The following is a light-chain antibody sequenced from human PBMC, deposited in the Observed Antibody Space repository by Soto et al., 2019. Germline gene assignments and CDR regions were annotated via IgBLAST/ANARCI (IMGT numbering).Light chain of an antibody. CDR2: DAS. CDR1: QSISNW. Sequence: DIQMTQSPSTLSASVGDRLTITCRASQSISNWLAWYQQRPGKAPKLLIFDASSLESGVPSRFSGSGSGTEFNLTIRRLPPDDFATYSCQQYNTYSKTFGQGTKVDI. J-gene: IGKJ1*01. V-gene: IGKV1-5*01. CDR3: QQYNTYSKT.